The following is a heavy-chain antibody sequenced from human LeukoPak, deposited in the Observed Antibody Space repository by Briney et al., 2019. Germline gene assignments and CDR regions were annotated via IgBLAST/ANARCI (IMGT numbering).Heavy chain of an antibody. CDR1: GYTFTSYD. Sequence: GASVKVSCKASGYTFTSYDINWVRQATGQGLEWMGWMNPNSGNTGYAQKFQGRVTMTRNTSISTAYMELSSLRSEDTAVYYCAREDYGSGSSHYGMDVWGQGTTVTASS. J-gene: IGHJ6*02. V-gene: IGHV1-8*01. D-gene: IGHD3-10*01. CDR2: MNPNSGNT. CDR3: AREDYGSGSSHYGMDV.